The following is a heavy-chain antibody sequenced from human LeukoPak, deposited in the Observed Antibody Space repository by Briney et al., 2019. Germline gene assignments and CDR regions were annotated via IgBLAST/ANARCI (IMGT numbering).Heavy chain of an antibody. D-gene: IGHD5-18*01. CDR2: VSSGFHA. CDR3: VREARGYHYTYFDY. J-gene: IGHJ4*02. V-gene: IGHV3-13*01. Sequence: GGSLRLSCTASGFTLGSHDMYWVRQIPGQGLEWVAAVSSGFHAFFADSVQGRFTVSREDARNSLYLQMNSLRAGDTAVYYCVREARGYHYTYFDYWGQGTLVTVSS. CDR1: GFTLGSHD.